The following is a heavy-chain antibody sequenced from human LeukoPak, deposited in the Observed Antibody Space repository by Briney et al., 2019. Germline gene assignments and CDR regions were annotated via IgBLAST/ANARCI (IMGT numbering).Heavy chain of an antibody. D-gene: IGHD7-27*01. J-gene: IGHJ4*02. Sequence: SQTLSLTCAISADSVSSNSAAWNWIRQSPSRGLEWLRRTYYRCKWYNDYAVSVKSRITINPDTSKNQFSLQLNSVTPEDTAVYYCARSPKRNWGSAEFDYWGQGTLVTVSS. CDR3: ARSPKRNWGSAEFDY. V-gene: IGHV6-1*01. CDR2: TYYRCKWYN. CDR1: ADSVSSNSAA.